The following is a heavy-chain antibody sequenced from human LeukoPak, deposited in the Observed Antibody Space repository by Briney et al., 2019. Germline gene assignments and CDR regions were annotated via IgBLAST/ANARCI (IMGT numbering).Heavy chain of an antibody. CDR2: ISGSGGST. V-gene: IGHV3-23*01. CDR1: GFTFSTYV. CDR3: STGGTY. Sequence: GGSLRLSCAASGFTFSTYVMSWVRQAPGKGLEWVSAISGSGGSTYYADSVKGRFTISRDNAKNSLYLQMNSLRAEDTAVYYCSTGGTYWGQGTLVTVSS. D-gene: IGHD7-27*01. J-gene: IGHJ4*02.